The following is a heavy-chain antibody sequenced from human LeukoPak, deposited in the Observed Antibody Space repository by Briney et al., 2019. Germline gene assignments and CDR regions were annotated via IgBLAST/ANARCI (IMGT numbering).Heavy chain of an antibody. Sequence: ASVKVSCKASGYTFTGYYMHWVRQATGQGLEWMGWMNPNSGNTGYAQKFQGRVTMTRSTSISTAYMELSSLRSEDTAVYYCARGRSGSYRATTQYYFDYWGQGTLVTVSS. V-gene: IGHV1-8*02. CDR3: ARGRSGSYRATTQYYFDY. CDR2: MNPNSGNT. D-gene: IGHD1-26*01. CDR1: GYTFTGYY. J-gene: IGHJ4*02.